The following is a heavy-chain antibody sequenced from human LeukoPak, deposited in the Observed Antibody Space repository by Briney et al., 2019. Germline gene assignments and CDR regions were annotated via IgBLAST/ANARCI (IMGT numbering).Heavy chain of an antibody. CDR2: IVVGSGNT. CDR3: AATSYYGDPKINY. Sequence: LVKVSCKASGFTFTSSAMQWVRQARRQRLEWIGWIVVGSGNTNYAQKFQERVTITTDMSTSTPYMELSSLRSEDTAVYYCAATSYYGDPKINYWGQGTLVTAYS. J-gene: IGHJ4*02. CDR1: GFTFTSSA. V-gene: IGHV1-58*02. D-gene: IGHD4-17*01.